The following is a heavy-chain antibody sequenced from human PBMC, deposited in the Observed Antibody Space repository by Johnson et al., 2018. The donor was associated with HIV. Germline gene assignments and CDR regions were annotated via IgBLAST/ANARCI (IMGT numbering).Heavy chain of an antibody. CDR1: GFTFTNYD. CDR3: ARDRGSSWANDAFDI. D-gene: IGHD6-13*01. J-gene: IGHJ3*02. V-gene: IGHV3-20*04. Sequence: VQLLESGGGLVQPGGSLRLSCAASGFTFTNYDMHWVRQPTGYGLEWVSGVNWNGDNTGYADSVKGRFTISRDNAKNSLYLQMNSLRAEDTAVYYCARDRGSSWANDAFDIWGQGTMVTVSS. CDR2: VNWNGDNT.